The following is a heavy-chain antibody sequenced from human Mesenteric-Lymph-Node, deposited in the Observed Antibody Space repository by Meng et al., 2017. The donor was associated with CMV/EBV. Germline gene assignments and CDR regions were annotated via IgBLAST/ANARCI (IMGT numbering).Heavy chain of an antibody. J-gene: IGHJ4*02. CDR3: ARAPQPYGDLDY. CDR2: IYNTGGT. V-gene: IGHV4-31*03. D-gene: IGHD4-17*01. Sequence: SETLSLTCTVSGVSIISGGYFWSWNRQRPGKGLEWIGYIYNTGGTHYNPSLKSRVSMSVDTSENCFSLKLTSITAADTAMYYCARAPQPYGDLDYWGRGTLVTVSS. CDR1: GVSIISGGYF.